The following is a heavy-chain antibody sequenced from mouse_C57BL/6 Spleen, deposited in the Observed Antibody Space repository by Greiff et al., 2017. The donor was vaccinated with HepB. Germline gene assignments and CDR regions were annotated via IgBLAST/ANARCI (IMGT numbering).Heavy chain of an antibody. V-gene: IGHV1-64*01. J-gene: IGHJ4*01. CDR1: GYTFTSYW. D-gene: IGHD4-1*01. Sequence: QVQLQQSGAELVKPGASVKLSCKASGYTFTSYWMHWVKQRPGQGLEWIGMIHPNSGSTNYNEKFKSKATLTVDKSSSTAYMQLSSLTSEDSAVYYCARSNWDRDAMDYWGQGTSVTVSS. CDR3: ARSNWDRDAMDY. CDR2: IHPNSGST.